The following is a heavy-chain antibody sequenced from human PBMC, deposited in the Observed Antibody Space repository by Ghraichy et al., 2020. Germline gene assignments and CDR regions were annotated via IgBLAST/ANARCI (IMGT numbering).Heavy chain of an antibody. D-gene: IGHD3-10*01. CDR3: ARDATMVRGGFDY. J-gene: IGHJ4*02. CDR1: GGSISSGGYS. CDR2: IYHSGST. Sequence: SQTLSLTCAVSGGSISSGGYSWSWIRQPPGKGLEWIGYIYHSGSTYYNPSLKSRVTISVDRSKNQFSLKLSSVTAADTAVYYCARDATMVRGGFDYWGQGTLVTVSS. V-gene: IGHV4-30-2*01.